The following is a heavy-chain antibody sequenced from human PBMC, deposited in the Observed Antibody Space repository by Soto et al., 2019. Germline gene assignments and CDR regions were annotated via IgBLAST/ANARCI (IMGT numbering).Heavy chain of an antibody. CDR3: ARGPLYYFDY. CDR1: GFIFTSYT. Sequence: EVQLVESGGGLVKPGGSLRLSCAASGFIFTSYTMNWVRRAPGKGLEWVSSISSSSTNRHYADSVKGRFTISRDNAKKSLYLQMNSLRAEDTAAYSCARGPLYYFDYWGQGTLVTVSS. J-gene: IGHJ4*02. V-gene: IGHV3-21*02. CDR2: ISSSSTNR.